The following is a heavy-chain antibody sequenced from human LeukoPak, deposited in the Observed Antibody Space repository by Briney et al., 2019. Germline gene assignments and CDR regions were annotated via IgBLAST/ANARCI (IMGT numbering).Heavy chain of an antibody. V-gene: IGHV4-59*01. Sequence: SKTLSLTRTVSGGSISSYYWSWIRQPPGKGLEWIGYIYYSGSTNYNPSLKSRVTISVDTSKNQLSLKLNSVTAADTAVYYCARARYSSSWACDYWGQGTLVTVSS. CDR3: ARARYSSSWACDY. D-gene: IGHD6-13*01. CDR2: IYYSGST. CDR1: GGSISSYY. J-gene: IGHJ4*02.